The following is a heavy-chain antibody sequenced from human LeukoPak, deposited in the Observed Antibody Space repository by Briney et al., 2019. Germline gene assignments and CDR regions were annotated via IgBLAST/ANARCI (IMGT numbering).Heavy chain of an antibody. CDR1: GFSFSSYG. Sequence: GGSLRLSCAASGFSFSSYGMSWVRQGPGKGLEWVSPITGSGGNTDYADSVKGRFTISRDNSKNTLYLQMHSLRAEDTAVYYCAVDWYDSSGYGTFDYWGQGTLVTVSS. J-gene: IGHJ4*02. V-gene: IGHV3-23*01. CDR2: ITGSGGNT. CDR3: AVDWYDSSGYGTFDY. D-gene: IGHD3-22*01.